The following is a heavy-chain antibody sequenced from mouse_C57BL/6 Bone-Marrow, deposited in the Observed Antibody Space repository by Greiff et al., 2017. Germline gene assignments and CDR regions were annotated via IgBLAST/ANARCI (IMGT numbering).Heavy chain of an antibody. J-gene: IGHJ1*03. V-gene: IGHV1-69*01. CDR3: ARDPLITTVVAKGWYFDV. CDR2: IDPSDSYT. CDR1: GYTFTSYW. D-gene: IGHD1-1*01. Sequence: VQLQQPGAELVMPGASVKLSCKASGYTFTSYWMHWVKQRPGQGLEWIGEIDPSDSYTNYNQKFKGKSTLTVDKSSSTAYMKLSRLTAEDSAVYYCARDPLITTVVAKGWYFDVWGTGTTVTVSS.